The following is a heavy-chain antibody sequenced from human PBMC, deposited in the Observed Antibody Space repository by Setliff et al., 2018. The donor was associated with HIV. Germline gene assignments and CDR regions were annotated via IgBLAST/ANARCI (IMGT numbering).Heavy chain of an antibody. D-gene: IGHD6-6*01. CDR1: GFAFNTYT. Sequence: GESLRLSCTASGFAFNTYTMNWVRQAPGKGLEWVSSISSSSSFIYYADSVRGRFTVSRDNAKNSLYLQMISLRVEDTAIYYCARAWAMQQLVPGYWGQGTLVTVSS. J-gene: IGHJ4*02. V-gene: IGHV3-21*01. CDR3: ARAWAMQQLVPGY. CDR2: ISSSSSFI.